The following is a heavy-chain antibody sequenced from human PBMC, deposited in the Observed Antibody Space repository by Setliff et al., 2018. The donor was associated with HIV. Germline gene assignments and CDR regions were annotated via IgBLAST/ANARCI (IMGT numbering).Heavy chain of an antibody. J-gene: IGHJ4*02. CDR1: GGTFSSYA. D-gene: IGHD2-2*01. V-gene: IGHV1-69*10. Sequence: ASVKVSCKASGGTFSSYAISWVRQAPGQGLEWMGGIIPILGIANYAQKFQGRVTITADTSTDTAYMELTSLRSEDTAVYYCATLSTSCSSTSCYYFDNWGQGTLVTVSS. CDR2: IIPILGIA. CDR3: ATLSTSCSSTSCYYFDN.